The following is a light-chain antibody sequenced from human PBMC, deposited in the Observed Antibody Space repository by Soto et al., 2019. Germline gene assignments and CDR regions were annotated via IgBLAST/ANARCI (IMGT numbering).Light chain of an antibody. Sequence: VLTQSPGTLSLSPRERATLSCRASQSLSSRNLAWYQQKPGQAPRPLIYGVSSRATGIPDRFSGSGSGTDFTLTISRLEPEDFAVYYCQQYDSSPRTFGQGSKVDIK. CDR3: QQYDSSPRT. V-gene: IGKV3-20*01. CDR1: QSLSSRN. CDR2: GVS. J-gene: IGKJ1*01.